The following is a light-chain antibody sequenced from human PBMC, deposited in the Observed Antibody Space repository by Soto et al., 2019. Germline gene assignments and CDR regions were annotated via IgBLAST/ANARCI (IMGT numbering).Light chain of an antibody. CDR2: DAS. CDR3: QQYNSYLWT. J-gene: IGKJ1*01. V-gene: IGKV1-5*01. Sequence: DIQMTQSPSTLSASVGDRVTITCRASQSISSWLAWYQQKPGKAPKLLIYDASSLESGVPSRFSGSGSGTEFTLTSSSLQPDDFATYYGQQYNSYLWTFGRGTKVEIK. CDR1: QSISSW.